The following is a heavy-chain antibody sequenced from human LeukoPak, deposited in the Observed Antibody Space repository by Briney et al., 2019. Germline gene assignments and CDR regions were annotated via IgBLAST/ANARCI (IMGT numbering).Heavy chain of an antibody. CDR1: GFSFSTYA. D-gene: IGHD7-27*01. V-gene: IGHV3-48*03. J-gene: IGHJ4*02. CDR2: TSGSGINI. CDR3: ARGPGSGLGMTRYFDY. Sequence: GGSLRLSCAASGFSFSTYAMSWVRQAPGKGLEWVSYTSGSGINIYYADSVKGRFTISRDNAKNSLYLQMSSLRVDDTAVYYCARGPGSGLGMTRYFDYWGQGTLVTVSS.